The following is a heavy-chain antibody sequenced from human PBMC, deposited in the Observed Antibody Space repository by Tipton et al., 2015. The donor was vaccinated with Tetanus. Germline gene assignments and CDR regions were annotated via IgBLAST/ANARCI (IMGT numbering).Heavy chain of an antibody. Sequence: LRLSCTVSGGSVGSGSYYWSWIRQPPGKGLEWIGYFFYSGSTNYNPPLKSRVSMAVGTSKNQFSLQLRSVTAADTAVYYCARGDGYHYYYHMDVWGRGTTVTVSS. CDR2: FFYSGST. D-gene: IGHD1-26*01. CDR3: ARGDGYHYYYHMDV. CDR1: GGSVGSGSYY. V-gene: IGHV4-61*01. J-gene: IGHJ6*04.